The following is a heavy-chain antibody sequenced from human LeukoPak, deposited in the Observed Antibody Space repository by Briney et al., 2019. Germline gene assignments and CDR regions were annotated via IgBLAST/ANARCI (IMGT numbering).Heavy chain of an antibody. CDR1: GGSISIYY. D-gene: IGHD4-11*01. V-gene: IGHV4-59*08. CDR2: IYYSGST. CDR3: ARCARDYGNYLFDY. Sequence: SETLSLTCTVSGGSISIYYWSWIRQPPGKGLEWIGYIYYSGSTNYNPSLQSRVTISVDTSKNQFSLELSSVTAADTAVYYCARCARDYGNYLFDYWGQGTLVTVSS. J-gene: IGHJ4*02.